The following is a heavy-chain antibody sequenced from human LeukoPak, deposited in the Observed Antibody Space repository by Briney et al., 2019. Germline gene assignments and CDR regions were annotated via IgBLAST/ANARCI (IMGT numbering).Heavy chain of an antibody. V-gene: IGHV4-39*01. CDR3: ARSHYCTNGLCYFYF. Sequence: SETLSLTCTVSSASLSDNIYYWGWIRQPPGKGLEWIATIYYSGTTYYNPSLRSRVTISEDTSKNQVSLKLTSVNAADTAVYYCARSHYCTNGLCYFYFWGQGTLVTVSS. CDR1: SASLSDNIYY. D-gene: IGHD2-8*01. J-gene: IGHJ4*02. CDR2: IYYSGTT.